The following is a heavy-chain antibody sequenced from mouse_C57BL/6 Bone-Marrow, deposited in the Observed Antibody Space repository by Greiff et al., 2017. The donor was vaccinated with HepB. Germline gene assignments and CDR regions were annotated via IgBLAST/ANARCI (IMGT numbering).Heavy chain of an antibody. D-gene: IGHD2-3*01. CDR2: ISSGGSYT. V-gene: IGHV5-6*01. J-gene: IGHJ2*01. CDR3: ARLWLLRRYYFDY. CDR1: GFTFSSYG. Sequence: EVKLMESGGDLVKPGGSLKLSCAASGFTFSSYGMSWVRQTPDKRLEWVATISSGGSYTYYPDSVKGRCTISRDNAKNTLYLQLSSLKSEDTAMYYCARLWLLRRYYFDYWGQGTTLTVSS.